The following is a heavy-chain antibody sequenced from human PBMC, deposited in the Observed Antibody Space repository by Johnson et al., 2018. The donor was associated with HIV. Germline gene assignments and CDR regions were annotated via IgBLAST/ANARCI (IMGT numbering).Heavy chain of an antibody. CDR2: IKQDGSEK. V-gene: IGHV3-7*01. CDR3: ARDPTIEASRLTGDFGAFDI. D-gene: IGHD7-27*01. Sequence: VQLVESGGGVVQPGGSLRLSCAASGFTFSSYWMSWVRQAPGKGLEWVANIKQDGSEKYYVDSVKGRFTISRDNAKNSLYLQMNSLRAEDTAVYYCARDPTIEASRLTGDFGAFDIWGQGTMVIVSS. CDR1: GFTFSSYW. J-gene: IGHJ3*02.